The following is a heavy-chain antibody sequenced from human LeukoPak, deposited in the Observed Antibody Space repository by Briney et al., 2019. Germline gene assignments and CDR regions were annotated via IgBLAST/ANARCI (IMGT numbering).Heavy chain of an antibody. D-gene: IGHD5-12*01. CDR3: ATVGSGYDPIDY. CDR1: GFTFSNDY. J-gene: IGHJ4*02. CDR2: ISSSGGTI. Sequence: GGSLRLSCTASGFTFSNDYMDWIRQAPGKGLEWVSYISSSGGTISYADSVKGRFTISRDNSKNTLYLQMNSLRAEDTAVYYCATVGSGYDPIDYWGQGTLVTVSS. V-gene: IGHV3-11*01.